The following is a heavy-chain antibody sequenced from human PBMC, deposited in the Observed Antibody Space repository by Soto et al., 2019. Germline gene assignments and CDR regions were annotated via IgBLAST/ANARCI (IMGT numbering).Heavy chain of an antibody. CDR3: ARGGNRYSNTASGVGGFDF. CDR2: IYYNGTT. J-gene: IGHJ4*02. Sequence: QMQLQESGPGLVKPSETLSLTCTVSGVSISSSYWSWIRQSPGTGLEWIGYIYYNGTTNYNPSLKRRVTISLDTAKNQFSLNVNSLTTADTAVYFCARGGNRYSNTASGVGGFDFWGQGTLVTVSS. CDR1: GVSISSSY. D-gene: IGHD5-12*01. V-gene: IGHV4-59*01.